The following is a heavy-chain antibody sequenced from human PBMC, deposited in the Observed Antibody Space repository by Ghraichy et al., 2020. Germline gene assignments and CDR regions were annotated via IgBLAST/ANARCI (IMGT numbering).Heavy chain of an antibody. CDR3: ARLGFLEWLGTYYYHSMDV. V-gene: IGHV4-59*08. J-gene: IGHJ6*02. CDR1: GASISAYY. CDR2: IFNSERS. Sequence: SETLSLTFTVSGASISAYYWSWIRQSPGKGLEWIGYIFNSERSNYNPSLQSRVTISVDTSRNQFSLRLYSVTAADTAVYYCARLGFLEWLGTYYYHSMDVWGQGTTVTVSS. D-gene: IGHD3-3*01.